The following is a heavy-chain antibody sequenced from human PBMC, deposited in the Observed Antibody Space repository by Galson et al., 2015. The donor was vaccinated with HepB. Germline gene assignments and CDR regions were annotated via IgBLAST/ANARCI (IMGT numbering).Heavy chain of an antibody. J-gene: IGHJ4*02. CDR1: GFTFDDYG. D-gene: IGHD6-19*01. Sequence: SLRLSCAASGFTFDDYGMSWVRQAPGKGLEWVSGINWNGGSTGYADSVKGRFTISRDNAKNSLYLQMNSLRAEDTALYYCARSPYSSGWYAGPLDYWGQGTLVTVSS. CDR2: INWNGGST. V-gene: IGHV3-20*04. CDR3: ARSPYSSGWYAGPLDY.